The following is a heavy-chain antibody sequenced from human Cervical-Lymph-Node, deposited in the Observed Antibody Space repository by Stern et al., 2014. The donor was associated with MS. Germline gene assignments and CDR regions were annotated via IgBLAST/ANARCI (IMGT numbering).Heavy chain of an antibody. CDR3: ATDYCTGGTCYWAPPDY. CDR2: TSSDGREK. CDR1: GFTFSTYT. V-gene: IGHV3-30*04. Sequence: VQLEESGGGVVPPGRSLRLSCSASGFTFSTYTMHWFRQAPGKGLEWVALTSSDGREKYHAQSVKGRMTISRDNSKNTLYLQMNSLRPDDTAVYFCATDYCTGGTCYWAPPDYWGQGTLVTVSS. J-gene: IGHJ4*02. D-gene: IGHD2-8*02.